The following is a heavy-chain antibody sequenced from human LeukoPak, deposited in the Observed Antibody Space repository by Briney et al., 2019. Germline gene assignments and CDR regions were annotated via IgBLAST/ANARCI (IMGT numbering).Heavy chain of an antibody. CDR3: ARGVIPYSSFDY. Sequence: ASVKVSCKASGGTFSSYAISWVRQAPGQGLEWMGGILPIFGTANYAQKFQGRVTITADESTSTAYMELSSLRSEDTAVYYCARGVIPYSSFDYWGQGTLVTVSS. D-gene: IGHD6-13*01. CDR1: GGTFSSYA. CDR2: ILPIFGTA. J-gene: IGHJ4*02. V-gene: IGHV1-69*13.